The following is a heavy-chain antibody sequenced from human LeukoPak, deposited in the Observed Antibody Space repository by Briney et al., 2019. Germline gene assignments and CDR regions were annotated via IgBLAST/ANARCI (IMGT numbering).Heavy chain of an antibody. D-gene: IGHD3-9*01. J-gene: IGHJ4*02. V-gene: IGHV1-18*01. CDR2: VSDYSAVT. CDR3: ATDSLFDRTKYYFDC. Sequence: VASVKVSCKASGYIFPNYGIAWVRQAPGQGLEWMGWVSDYSAVTNDAQNLQGRVTLTTDPSTTTAYMELRSLRSDDTAVYYCATDSLFDRTKYYFDCWGQGTPVTVSS. CDR1: GYIFPNYG.